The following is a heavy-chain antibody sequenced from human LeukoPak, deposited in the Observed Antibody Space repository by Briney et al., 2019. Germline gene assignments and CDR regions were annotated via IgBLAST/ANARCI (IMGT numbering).Heavy chain of an antibody. CDR1: GFTFSSYA. V-gene: IGHV3-23*01. J-gene: IGHJ5*02. CDR2: ISGSGGST. CDR3: AKWVWQRDNWFDP. Sequence: GGSLRLSCAASGFTFSSYAMSWVRQAPGKGLEWVSAISGSGGSTYYADSVKGRFIISRDNSKNTLYLQMNSLRAEDTAVYYRAKWVWQRDNWFDPWGQGTLVSVSS.